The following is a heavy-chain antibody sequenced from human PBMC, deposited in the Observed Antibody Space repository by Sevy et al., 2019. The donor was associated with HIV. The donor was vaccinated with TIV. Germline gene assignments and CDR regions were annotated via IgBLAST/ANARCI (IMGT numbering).Heavy chain of an antibody. Sequence: GGSLRLSCAASGFTFSSYSMNWVRQAPGKGLEWVSSISSSSSYIYYADSVKGRFTISRDNAKNSLYLQMNSLRAEDTAVYYCARAGTSGRDGCNYVGYWGQGTLVTVSS. CDR1: GFTFSSYS. CDR3: ARAGTSGRDGCNYVGY. J-gene: IGHJ4*02. CDR2: ISSSSSYI. V-gene: IGHV3-21*01. D-gene: IGHD5-12*01.